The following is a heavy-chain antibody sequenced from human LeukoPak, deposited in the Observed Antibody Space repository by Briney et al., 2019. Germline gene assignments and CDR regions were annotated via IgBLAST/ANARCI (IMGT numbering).Heavy chain of an antibody. V-gene: IGHV3-43*02. CDR1: GXNFDDSA. CDR2: ISADGGST. J-gene: IGHJ4*02. Sequence: GGSLRLSCVASGXNFDDSAMHWVRQAPGKGLEWVSLISADGGSTFSADSVKGRFSISRDNSKNSLYLQMNSLRSEDTAMYYCAKESGKFDYWGQGTLVAVSS. CDR3: AKESGKFDY.